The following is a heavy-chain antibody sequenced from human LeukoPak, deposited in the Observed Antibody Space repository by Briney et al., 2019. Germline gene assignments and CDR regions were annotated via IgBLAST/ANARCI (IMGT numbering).Heavy chain of an antibody. V-gene: IGHV3-30*18. CDR3: AKDSVYSSSWQYYYYYGMDV. Sequence: GGSLRLSCAASGFTFSSYGMHWVRQAPGKGLEWVAVISYDGGNKYYADSVKGRFTISRDNSKNTPYLQMNSLRAEDTAVYYCAKDSVYSSSWQYYYYYGMDVWGQGTTVIVSS. CDR1: GFTFSSYG. CDR2: ISYDGGNK. D-gene: IGHD6-13*01. J-gene: IGHJ6*02.